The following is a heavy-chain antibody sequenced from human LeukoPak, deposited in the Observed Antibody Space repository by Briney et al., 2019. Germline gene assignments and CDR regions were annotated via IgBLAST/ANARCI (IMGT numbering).Heavy chain of an antibody. Sequence: GGSLRLSCAASGFTFSSYSMNWVRQAPGKGLEWVSSISSSSSYIYYADSVKGRFTISRDNAKNSLYLQMNSLRAEDTAVYYCARGRITMVRGVIFPFDYWGQGTLVTVSS. CDR3: ARGRITMVRGVIFPFDY. CDR1: GFTFSSYS. V-gene: IGHV3-21*01. CDR2: ISSSSSYI. J-gene: IGHJ4*02. D-gene: IGHD3-10*01.